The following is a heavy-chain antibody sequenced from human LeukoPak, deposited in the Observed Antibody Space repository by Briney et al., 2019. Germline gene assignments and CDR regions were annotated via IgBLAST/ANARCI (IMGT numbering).Heavy chain of an antibody. J-gene: IGHJ1*01. CDR1: GYTFTRYY. Sequence: GASVKVSCKASGYTFTRYYLHWVRQAPGQGLEWMGWINPNSGSTYYAQKFQGRVTMTRDTSISTVYMELSSLEYDDTAAYHCARDHLSAAGSGGWGQGTLVIVSS. CDR3: ARDHLSAAGSGG. V-gene: IGHV1-2*02. D-gene: IGHD6-13*01. CDR2: INPNSGST.